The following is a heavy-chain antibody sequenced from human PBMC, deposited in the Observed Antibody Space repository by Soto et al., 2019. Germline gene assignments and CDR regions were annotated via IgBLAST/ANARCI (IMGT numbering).Heavy chain of an antibody. J-gene: IGHJ6*02. CDR1: GFTFSSYA. D-gene: IGHD4-4*01. CDR3: ARPSKGFYYYGMDV. CDR2: ISYDGSNK. V-gene: IGHV3-30-3*01. Sequence: PGGSLRLSCAASGFTFSSYAMHWVRQAPGKGLEWVAVISYDGSNKYYADSVKGRFTISRDNSKNTLYLQMNSLRAEDTAVYYCARPSKGFYYYGMDVWGQGTTVTVPS.